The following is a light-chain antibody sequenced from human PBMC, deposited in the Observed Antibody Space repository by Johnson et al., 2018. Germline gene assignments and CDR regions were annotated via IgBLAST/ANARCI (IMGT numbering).Light chain of an antibody. CDR2: ENN. CDR1: SSNIGNNY. J-gene: IGLJ1*01. Sequence: QSVLTQPPSVSAAPGQKVTISCSGSSSNIGNNYVHWYQQLPGTAPKLIIYENNKRPPGITDRFSGSKSGTSATLANTGLQNGDEADYYCGTWDSSLSAGNVFGTGTKVTFL. CDR3: GTWDSSLSAGNV. V-gene: IGLV1-51*02.